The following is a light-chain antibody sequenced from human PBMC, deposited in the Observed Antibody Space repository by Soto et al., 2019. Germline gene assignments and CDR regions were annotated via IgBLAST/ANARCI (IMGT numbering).Light chain of an antibody. V-gene: IGKV1-5*03. CDR1: KSISSW. CDR3: QQYNSYWT. CDR2: KAS. J-gene: IGKJ1*01. Sequence: DIQMTQSPSTLSASVGDRVTITCRASKSISSWLAWYQQKPGKAPKLLIYKASSLESGVPSRFSGSGSGTEFTLTISSLQPDVFATYYCQQYNSYWTFGQGTKVEIK.